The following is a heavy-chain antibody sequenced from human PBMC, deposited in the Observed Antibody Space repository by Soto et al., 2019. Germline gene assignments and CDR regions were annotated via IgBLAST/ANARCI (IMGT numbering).Heavy chain of an antibody. J-gene: IGHJ4*02. Sequence: SSETLSLTCAVSGVSISSGNWWTWVRQTPQRGLEYIGEIFHDGTANYYPSFERRVAISVDTSKNQFSLKLTCVTAADTAIYFCARLVYDTRLNYMYFDFWGQGALVTVS. D-gene: IGHD3-10*01. CDR2: IFHDGTA. CDR1: GVSISSGNW. CDR3: ARLVYDTRLNYMYFDF. V-gene: IGHV4-4*02.